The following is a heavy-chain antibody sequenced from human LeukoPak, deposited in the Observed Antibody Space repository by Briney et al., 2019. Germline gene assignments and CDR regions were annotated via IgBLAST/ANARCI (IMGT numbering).Heavy chain of an antibody. J-gene: IGHJ5*02. V-gene: IGHV3-9*01. CDR3: AKENWAGGWFDP. Sequence: GRSLRLSCAASGFTFDDYAMHWVRHAPGKGLEWVSGISWNSGSIVYADSVKGRFTISRDNAKNSLYLQMNSLRAEDTALYYCAKENWAGGWFDPWGQGTLVTVSS. CDR1: GFTFDDYA. CDR2: ISWNSGSI. D-gene: IGHD7-27*01.